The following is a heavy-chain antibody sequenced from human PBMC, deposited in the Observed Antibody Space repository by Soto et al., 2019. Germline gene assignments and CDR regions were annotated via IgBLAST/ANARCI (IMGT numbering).Heavy chain of an antibody. CDR1: GGSISSYY. CDR2: IYYSGST. V-gene: IGHV4-59*01. CDR3: ARPRSPHDAFDI. J-gene: IGHJ3*02. Sequence: SETLSLTCTVSGGSISSYYWSRIRQPPGKGLEWIGYIYYSGSTNYNPSLKSRVTISVDTSKNQFSLKLSSVTAADTAVYYCARPRSPHDAFDIWGQGTMVTVSS.